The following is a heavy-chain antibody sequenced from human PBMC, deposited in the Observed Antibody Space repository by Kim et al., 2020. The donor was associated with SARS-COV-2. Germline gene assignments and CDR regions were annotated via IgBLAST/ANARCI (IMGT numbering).Heavy chain of an antibody. CDR3: TRVDVESYYLMDV. Sequence: ESVKGRFTSSKDDSKSSAKLQMNSLKTEDTAVYYCTRVDVESYYLMDVWGKGTTVTVSS. D-gene: IGHD5-12*01. J-gene: IGHJ6*03. V-gene: IGHV3-49*02.